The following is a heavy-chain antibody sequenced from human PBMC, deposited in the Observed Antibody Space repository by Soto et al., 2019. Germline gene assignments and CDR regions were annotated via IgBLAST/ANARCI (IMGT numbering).Heavy chain of an antibody. J-gene: IGHJ4*02. D-gene: IGHD6-13*01. Sequence: RVSLRLSCAASGFTFSSYSMNWVRQAPGKGLECVSSISSSSSYIYYADSVKGRFTISRDNAKNSLYLQMNSLRAEDTAVYYCARGIAAAGTTYWGQGTLVTVS. CDR1: GFTFSSYS. CDR3: ARGIAAAGTTY. V-gene: IGHV3-21*01. CDR2: ISSSSSYI.